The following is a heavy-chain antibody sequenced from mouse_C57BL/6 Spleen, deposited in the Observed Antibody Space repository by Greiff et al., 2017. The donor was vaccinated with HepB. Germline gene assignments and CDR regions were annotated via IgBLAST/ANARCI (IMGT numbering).Heavy chain of an antibody. CDR3: TRITTVVRAMDY. Sequence: EVQLQQSGTVLARPGASVKMSCKTSGYTFTSYWMHWVKQRPGQGLEWIGAIYPGNSDTSYNQKFKGKAKLTAVTSASTAYMELSSLTNEDSAVYYCTRITTVVRAMDYWGQGTSVTVSS. V-gene: IGHV1-5*01. J-gene: IGHJ4*01. CDR2: IYPGNSDT. CDR1: GYTFTSYW. D-gene: IGHD1-1*01.